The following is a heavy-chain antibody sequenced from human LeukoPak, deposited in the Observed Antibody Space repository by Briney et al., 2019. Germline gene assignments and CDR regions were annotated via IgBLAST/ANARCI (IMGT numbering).Heavy chain of an antibody. J-gene: IGHJ4*02. Sequence: GGSLRLSCAASGFTFSSYGMHWVRQAPGKGLEWVAFIRYDGSNKYYADSVKGRFTISRDNSRNTLYLQVNSLRAEDTAVYYCAGKQWLVSYSDCSGQATLVT. D-gene: IGHD6-19*01. CDR3: AGKQWLVSYSDC. CDR1: GFTFSSYG. V-gene: IGHV3-30*02. CDR2: IRYDGSNK.